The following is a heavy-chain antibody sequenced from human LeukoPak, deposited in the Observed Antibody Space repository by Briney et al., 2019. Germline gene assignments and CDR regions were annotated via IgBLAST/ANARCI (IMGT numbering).Heavy chain of an antibody. D-gene: IGHD2-21*02. V-gene: IGHV3-9*01. CDR1: GFTFDDYA. CDR2: ISWNSGSI. J-gene: IGHJ3*02. Sequence: GGSLRLSCAASGFTFDDYAMHWVRHAPGKGLEWVSGISWNSGSIGYADSVKGRFTISRDNAKNSLYLQMNSLRAEDTAVYYCAKDGGSDPDSFDIWGQGTMVTVSS. CDR3: AKDGGSDPDSFDI.